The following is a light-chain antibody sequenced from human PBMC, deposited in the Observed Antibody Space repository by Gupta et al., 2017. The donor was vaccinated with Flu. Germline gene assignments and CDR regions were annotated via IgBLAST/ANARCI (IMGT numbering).Light chain of an antibody. V-gene: IGKV3-20*01. CDR1: QSVGSSY. Sequence: ETGLTQSPGSPSLPPGERATRSCRGSQSVGSSYLAWYQQKAGQAPSLLVYGASSRATGIPDRLSGSGSATVFPLTISRLEHEDFAVYCCQNYGTSPLTCGGGTKVEI. CDR2: GAS. J-gene: IGKJ4*01. CDR3: QNYGTSPLT.